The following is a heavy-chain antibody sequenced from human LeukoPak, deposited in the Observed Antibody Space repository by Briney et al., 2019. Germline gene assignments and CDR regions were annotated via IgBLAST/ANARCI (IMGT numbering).Heavy chain of an antibody. Sequence: SETLSLTCTVSGDSISSYYWSWIRQPPGKGLEWIGYIYYSGSTNYNPSLKSRVTISVDTSKNQFSLKLSSVTAADTAVYYCARGYTYGSWGGYFDYWGQGTLVTVSS. CDR2: IYYSGST. V-gene: IGHV4-59*01. J-gene: IGHJ4*02. CDR1: GDSISSYY. D-gene: IGHD5-18*01. CDR3: ARGYTYGSWGGYFDY.